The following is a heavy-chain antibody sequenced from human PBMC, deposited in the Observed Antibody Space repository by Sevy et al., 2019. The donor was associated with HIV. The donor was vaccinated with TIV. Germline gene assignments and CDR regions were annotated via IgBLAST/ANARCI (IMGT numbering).Heavy chain of an antibody. Sequence: GGSLRLSCAASGFTLSNYNMNWVRQAPGKGLEWVSSITGSSDYIYDADSVKGRFTISRDNAKNSLYLQMNSLRAEDTAVYYCARDRRTLNYYASSGYNYYFDYWGQGALVTVSS. CDR3: ARDRRTLNYYASSGYNYYFDY. CDR2: ITGSSDYI. J-gene: IGHJ4*02. CDR1: GFTLSNYN. V-gene: IGHV3-21*01. D-gene: IGHD3-22*01.